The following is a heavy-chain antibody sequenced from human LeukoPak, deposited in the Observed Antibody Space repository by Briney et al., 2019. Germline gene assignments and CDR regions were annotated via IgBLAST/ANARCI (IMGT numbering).Heavy chain of an antibody. Sequence: GGSLRLSCAASGFTFSTFEMNWVRQAPGKGLEGVSYISNTCSTIYYADSVKGRFTISRDNAKNSLYLQMNSLRAEDTAVYYCARDWLWFGDLFFDHWGQGTLVTVSS. CDR3: ARDWLWFGDLFFDH. CDR2: ISNTCSTI. J-gene: IGHJ4*02. CDR1: GFTFSTFE. V-gene: IGHV3-48*03. D-gene: IGHD3-10*01.